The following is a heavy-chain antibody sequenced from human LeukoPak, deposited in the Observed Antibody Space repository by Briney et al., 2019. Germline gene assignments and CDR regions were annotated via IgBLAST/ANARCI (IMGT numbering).Heavy chain of an antibody. V-gene: IGHV3-48*02. CDR2: ISSTSSPI. D-gene: IGHD4-23*01. Sequence: GGSLRLSCAASGFTFSSYSVNWVRQAPGKGLEWVSYISSTSSPIYYADSVKGRFAISRDNAKNSLYPQMNSLRDEDTAVYYCASYGGFPRWYFDLWGRGTLVTVSS. CDR1: GFTFSSYS. CDR3: ASYGGFPRWYFDL. J-gene: IGHJ2*01.